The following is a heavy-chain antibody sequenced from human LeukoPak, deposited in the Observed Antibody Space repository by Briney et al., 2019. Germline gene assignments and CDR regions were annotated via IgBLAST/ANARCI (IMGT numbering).Heavy chain of an antibody. D-gene: IGHD6-19*01. V-gene: IGHV1-69*13. CDR1: GGTFSSYA. Sequence: ASVKVSCKASGGTFSSYAISWVRQAPGQGLEWMGGIIPIFGTANYAQKFQGRVTITADESTSTAYMELSSLRSEDTAVYYCAREVTAVADARVQWFDPWGQGTLVTVPS. CDR3: AREVTAVADARVQWFDP. J-gene: IGHJ5*02. CDR2: IIPIFGTA.